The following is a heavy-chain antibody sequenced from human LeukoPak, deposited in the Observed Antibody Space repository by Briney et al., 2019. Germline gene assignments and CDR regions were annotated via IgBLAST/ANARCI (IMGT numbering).Heavy chain of an antibody. CDR1: GYTFTGYY. J-gene: IGHJ3*02. Sequence: ASVKVSCKASGYTFTGYYMHWVRQAPGQGLEWMGWINLNSGGTNYAQKFQGRVTMTRDTSISTAYMELSRLRSDDTAVYYCARQVDFHPGYFDWLNAFDIWGQGTMVTVSS. CDR2: INLNSGGT. CDR3: ARQVDFHPGYFDWLNAFDI. D-gene: IGHD3-9*01. V-gene: IGHV1-2*02.